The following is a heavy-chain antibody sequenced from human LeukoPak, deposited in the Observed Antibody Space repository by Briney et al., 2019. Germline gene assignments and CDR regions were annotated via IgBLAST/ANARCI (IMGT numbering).Heavy chain of an antibody. D-gene: IGHD4-23*01. J-gene: IGHJ5*02. V-gene: IGHV5-51*01. CDR3: ARHWLKHGGNSGWFDP. Sequence: GESLKISCKGSGYSFTSYWIGWVRQMPGKGLEWMGIIYPGDSDTRYSPSFQGQVTISADKSISTAYLQWSSLKASDTAMYYCARHWLKHGGNSGWFDPWGQGTLVTVSS. CDR2: IYPGDSDT. CDR1: GYSFTSYW.